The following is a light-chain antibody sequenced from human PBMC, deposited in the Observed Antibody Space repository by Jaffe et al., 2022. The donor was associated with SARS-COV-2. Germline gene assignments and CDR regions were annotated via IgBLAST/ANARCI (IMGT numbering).Light chain of an antibody. Sequence: EIVLTQSPGTLSLSPGERATLSCRASQSVSANYLAWYQQRPGQPPRVLIYGASNRATGIPDRFSGSGSGTDFTLTISRLEPEDFAVYYCHQYASSPQAFGPGTKVDIK. CDR1: QSVSANY. CDR3: HQYASSPQA. CDR2: GAS. V-gene: IGKV3-20*01. J-gene: IGKJ3*01.